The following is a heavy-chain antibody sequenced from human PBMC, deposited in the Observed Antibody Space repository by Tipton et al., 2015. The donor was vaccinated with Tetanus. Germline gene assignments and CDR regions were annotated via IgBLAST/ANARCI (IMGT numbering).Heavy chain of an antibody. CDR3: ARRLFGGVQSWYFDL. Sequence: VQLVQSGGGLIQPGGSLRLSCAASGFTVSSNYMSWVRQAPGKGLEWVSVIYSGGSTYYADSVKGRFTISRDNSKNTLYLQMNSLRAEDTAVYYCARRLFGGVQSWYFDLWGRGTLVTVSS. V-gene: IGHV3-53*01. CDR2: IYSGGST. CDR1: GFTVSSNY. J-gene: IGHJ2*01. D-gene: IGHD3-3*01.